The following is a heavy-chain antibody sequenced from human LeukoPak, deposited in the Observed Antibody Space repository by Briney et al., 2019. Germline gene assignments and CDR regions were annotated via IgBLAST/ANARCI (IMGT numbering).Heavy chain of an antibody. Sequence: GGSLRLSCAASGFTFSNYPMSWVRQAPGKGLEWVSSISGSGGATYYADSVKGRFTMSRDNAKNTLYLKMNSLRAEDAAIYYCAKGSSRYFDCWGQGTLVTVSS. CDR2: ISGSGGAT. CDR1: GFTFSNYP. V-gene: IGHV3-23*01. J-gene: IGHJ4*02. CDR3: AKGSSRYFDC.